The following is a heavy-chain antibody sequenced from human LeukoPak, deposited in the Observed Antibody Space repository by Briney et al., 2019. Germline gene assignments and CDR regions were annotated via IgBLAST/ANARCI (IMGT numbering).Heavy chain of an antibody. CDR3: ARDRPVEGWCDY. D-gene: IGHD6-19*01. Sequence: ASVKVSCKASGCTFTGYYMHWVRQAPGQGLEWMGWINPNSGGTNYAQKFQGRVTMTRDTSISTAYMELSRLRSDDTAVYYCARDRPVEGWCDYWGQGTLVTVSS. V-gene: IGHV1-2*02. CDR2: INPNSGGT. CDR1: GCTFTGYY. J-gene: IGHJ4*02.